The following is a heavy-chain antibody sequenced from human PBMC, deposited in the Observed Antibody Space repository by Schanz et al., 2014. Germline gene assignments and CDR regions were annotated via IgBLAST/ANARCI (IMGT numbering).Heavy chain of an antibody. CDR2: ISYDGSVK. Sequence: VQLVESGGGLVKPGGSLRLSCAASGFTFSSYGMHWVRQAPGKGLEWVAGISYDGSVKYYADSVKGRFTISRDNSKNTVDLQMNSLRVEDTAVYYCAKCIGWYGRCAFDIWGQGTMVTVSS. V-gene: IGHV3-30*18. CDR3: AKCIGWYGRCAFDI. J-gene: IGHJ3*02. CDR1: GFTFSSYG. D-gene: IGHD6-19*01.